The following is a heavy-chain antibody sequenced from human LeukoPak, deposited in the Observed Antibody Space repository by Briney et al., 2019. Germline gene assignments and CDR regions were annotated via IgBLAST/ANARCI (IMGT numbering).Heavy chain of an antibody. V-gene: IGHV4-59*01. CDR1: GGSFSGYH. J-gene: IGHJ4*02. CDR3: ARVTGYVMDDYFDY. D-gene: IGHD6-13*01. CDR2: IYYSGST. Sequence: SETLSLTCTVYGGSFSGYHWSWIRQPPGKGLEWIGYIYYSGSTNYNPSLESRVTISVDTSKNQFSLRLSSVTAADTAVYYCARVTGYVMDDYFDYWGQGTLVTVSS.